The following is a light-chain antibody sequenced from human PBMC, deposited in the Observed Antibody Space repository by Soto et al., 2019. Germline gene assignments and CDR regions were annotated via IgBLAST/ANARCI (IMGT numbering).Light chain of an antibody. CDR1: QSISSS. CDR3: QRYNNWPPWT. Sequence: EIVLTQSPGILSLSPGERASLSCWASQSISSSFLAWYQQKPGQAPRLLIYGASTRAAGIPARFSGSGSGTEFTLTISRLQSEDFAVYYCQRYNNWPPWTFGQGTKVDI. V-gene: IGKV3-15*01. CDR2: GAS. J-gene: IGKJ1*01.